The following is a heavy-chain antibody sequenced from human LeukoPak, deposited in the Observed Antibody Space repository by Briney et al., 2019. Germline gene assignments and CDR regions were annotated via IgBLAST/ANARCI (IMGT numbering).Heavy chain of an antibody. CDR2: IIPIFGTA. V-gene: IGHV1-69*13. CDR3: AREDCSGGSCSSDAFDI. J-gene: IGHJ3*02. CDR1: GYIFNRHA. D-gene: IGHD2-15*01. Sequence: SVKVSCKASGYIFNRHAVNWVRQAPGQGLEWMGGIIPIFGTANYAQKFQGRVTITADESTSTAYMELSSLRSEDTAVYYCAREDCSGGSCSSDAFDIWGQGTMVTVSS.